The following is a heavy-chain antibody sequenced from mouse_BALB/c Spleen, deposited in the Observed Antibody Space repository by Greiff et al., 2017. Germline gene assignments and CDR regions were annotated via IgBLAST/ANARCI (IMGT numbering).Heavy chain of an antibody. CDR1: GFTFSSFG. V-gene: IGHV5-17*02. CDR2: ISSGSSTI. J-gene: IGHJ4*01. D-gene: IGHD2-14*01. CDR3: ARSYYRDYYAMDY. Sequence: EVKLEESGGGLVQPGGSRKLSCAASGFTFSSFGMHWVRQAPEKGLEWVAYISSGSSTIYYADTVKGRFTISRDNPKNTLFLQMTSLRSEDTAMYYCARSYYRDYYAMDYWGQGTSVTVSS.